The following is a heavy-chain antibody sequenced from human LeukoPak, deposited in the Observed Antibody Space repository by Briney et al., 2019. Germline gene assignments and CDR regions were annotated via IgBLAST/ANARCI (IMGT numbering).Heavy chain of an antibody. Sequence: PGGTLRLSCAASGFTFSSYGMSWVRQAPGKGLEWVSAISGSGGSTYYADSVKGRFTISRDNAKNSLYLQMNSLRAEDMGVYYCARVRDQYYDILTGYYSSPYYMDVWGKGTTVTVSS. CDR1: GFTFSSYG. CDR3: ARVRDQYYDILTGYYSSPYYMDV. D-gene: IGHD3-9*01. V-gene: IGHV3-23*01. J-gene: IGHJ6*03. CDR2: ISGSGGST.